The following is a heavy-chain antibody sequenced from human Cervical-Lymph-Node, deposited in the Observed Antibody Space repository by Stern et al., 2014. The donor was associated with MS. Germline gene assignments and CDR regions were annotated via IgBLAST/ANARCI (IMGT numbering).Heavy chain of an antibody. CDR2: ISSGGNNR. CDR1: GFTFNRSP. D-gene: IGHD4-17*01. V-gene: IGHV3-30*04. CDR3: AREGPTGDHFDY. Sequence: VQLVESGGGVVQPGGSLRLSCAASGFTFNRSPIHWVRQAPGKGLEWVAFISSGGNNRYYRDSVKGRFTMSRDNSKNTVYLQMNSLRPEGSAVFYCAREGPTGDHFDYWGQGTLVTVSS. J-gene: IGHJ4*02.